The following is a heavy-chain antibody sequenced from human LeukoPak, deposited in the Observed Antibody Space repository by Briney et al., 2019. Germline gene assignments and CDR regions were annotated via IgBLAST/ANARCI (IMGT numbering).Heavy chain of an antibody. CDR1: GGSFSGYY. V-gene: IGHV4-34*01. CDR3: ARHSSYDILTGYLEGWFDP. J-gene: IGHJ5*02. Sequence: SETLSLTCAVYGGSFSGYYWSWIRQPPGKGLEWIGEINHSGSTNYNPSLKSRVTISVGTSKNQFSLKLSSVTAADTAVYYCARHSSYDILTGYLEGWFDPRGQGTLVTVSS. CDR2: INHSGST. D-gene: IGHD3-9*01.